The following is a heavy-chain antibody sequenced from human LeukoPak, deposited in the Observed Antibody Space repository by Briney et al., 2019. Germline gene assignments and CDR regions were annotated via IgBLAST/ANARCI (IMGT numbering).Heavy chain of an antibody. CDR3: ATDIRKSHPFEYGMDV. V-gene: IGHV3-9*01. CDR2: ISWNSGSI. D-gene: IGHD2/OR15-2a*01. CDR1: GFTFDDYA. J-gene: IGHJ6*02. Sequence: GGSLRLSCAAFGFTFDDYAMHWVRQAPGKGLEWVSGISWNSGSIGYADSVKGRFTISRDNAKNSLYLQMNSLRAEDTALYYCATDIRKSHPFEYGMDVWGQGTTVTVSS.